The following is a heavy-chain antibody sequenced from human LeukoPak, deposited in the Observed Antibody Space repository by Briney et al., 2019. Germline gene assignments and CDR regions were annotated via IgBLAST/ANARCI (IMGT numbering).Heavy chain of an antibody. J-gene: IGHJ4*02. V-gene: IGHV3-23*01. D-gene: IGHD6-13*01. CDR1: GFTFSSYA. Sequence: PGGSLRLSCAASGFTFSSYAMSWVRQAPGKGLEWVSAISGSGGSTYYADSVKGRFTISRDNSKNTLYLQMNSLRAEDTAVYYCARDDKWQQLVRVFDNWGQGTLVTVSS. CDR2: ISGSGGST. CDR3: ARDDKWQQLVRVFDN.